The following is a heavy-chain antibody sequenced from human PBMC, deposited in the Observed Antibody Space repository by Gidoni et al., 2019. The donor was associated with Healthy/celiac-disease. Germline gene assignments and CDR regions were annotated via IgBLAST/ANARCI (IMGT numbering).Heavy chain of an antibody. J-gene: IGHJ6*02. Sequence: EVQLLESGGGLVQPGGSLRLSCAASGFTFSSYALSWVRQAPGKGLEGVSAIRGSGGSTYYADSVKGRFTISRDNSKNTLYLQMNSLRAEDTAVYYCAKDWEFHGVLGPLYYYYGMDVWGQGTTVTVSS. CDR1: GFTFSSYA. D-gene: IGHD2-8*02. V-gene: IGHV3-23*01. CDR2: IRGSGGST. CDR3: AKDWEFHGVLGPLYYYYGMDV.